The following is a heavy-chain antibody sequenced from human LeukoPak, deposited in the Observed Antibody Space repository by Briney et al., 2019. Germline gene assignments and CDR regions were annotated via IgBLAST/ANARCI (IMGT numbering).Heavy chain of an antibody. CDR2: IYYSGST. CDR1: GGSISSGDYY. D-gene: IGHD5-12*01. Sequence: PSETLSLTCTVSGGSISSGDYYWSWIRQPPGKGLEWIGYIYYSGSTYYNPSLKSRVTISVDTPKNQFSLKLSSVTAADTAVYYCARDLGSGYDNPHYWGQGTLVTVSS. J-gene: IGHJ4*02. CDR3: ARDLGSGYDNPHY. V-gene: IGHV4-30-4*01.